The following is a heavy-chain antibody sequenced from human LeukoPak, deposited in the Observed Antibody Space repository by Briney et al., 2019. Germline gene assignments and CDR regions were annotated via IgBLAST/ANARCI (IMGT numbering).Heavy chain of an antibody. J-gene: IGHJ4*02. D-gene: IGHD6-19*01. CDR1: GGTFSSYA. Sequence: GASVKVSCKASGGTFSSYAISWVRQAPGQGREWMGRIIPILGIANYAQKFQGRVTITADKSTSTAYMELSSLGSEDTAVYYCARGRGQWLVSDYWGQGTLVTVSS. CDR2: IIPILGIA. V-gene: IGHV1-69*04. CDR3: ARGRGQWLVSDY.